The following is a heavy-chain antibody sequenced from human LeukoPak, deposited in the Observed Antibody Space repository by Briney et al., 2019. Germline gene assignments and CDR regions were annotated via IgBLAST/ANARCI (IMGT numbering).Heavy chain of an antibody. CDR3: ARDTEDYYGSGSYYTPRAFDI. J-gene: IGHJ3*02. D-gene: IGHD3-10*01. V-gene: IGHV4-59*01. Sequence: PSETLSLTCTVSGGSISSYYWSWLRQPPGKGLEWIGYIYYSGSTNYNPSLKSRVTISVDTSKNQFSLKLSSVTAADTAVYYCARDTEDYYGSGSYYTPRAFDIWGQGTMVTVSS. CDR1: GGSISSYY. CDR2: IYYSGST.